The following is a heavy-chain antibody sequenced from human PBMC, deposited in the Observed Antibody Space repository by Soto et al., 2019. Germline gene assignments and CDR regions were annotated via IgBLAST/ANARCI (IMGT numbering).Heavy chain of an antibody. CDR3: ARDQAHGDFSGDYYYGMDV. V-gene: IGHV3-33*01. CDR2: IWYDGSNK. J-gene: IGHJ6*02. CDR1: GFTFSSYG. Sequence: QVQLVESGGGVVQPGRSLRLSCAASGFTFSSYGMHWVRQAPGKGLEWVAVIWYDGSNKYYADSVKGRFTISRDNSKNTLYLQMNSLRAEDTAVYYCARDQAHGDFSGDYYYGMDVWGQGTTVTVSS. D-gene: IGHD4-17*01.